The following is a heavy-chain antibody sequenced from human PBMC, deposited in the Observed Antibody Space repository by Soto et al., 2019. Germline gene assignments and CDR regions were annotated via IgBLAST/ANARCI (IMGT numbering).Heavy chain of an antibody. D-gene: IGHD6-19*01. V-gene: IGHV4-4*07. Sequence: SETLSLTCSVSGDSIISYYCILIRHSSFKRLEWIGRIYISGDTNYNPSLKSRVTMSVDTSKNQFSLKLSSVTAADTAVYYCAREYTETVAGPTPYYFDYWGQGTLVTVSS. CDR2: IYISGDT. CDR1: GDSIISYY. J-gene: IGHJ4*02. CDR3: AREYTETVAGPTPYYFDY.